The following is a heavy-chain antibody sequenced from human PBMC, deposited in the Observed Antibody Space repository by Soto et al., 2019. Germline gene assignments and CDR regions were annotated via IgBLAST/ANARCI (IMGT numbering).Heavy chain of an antibody. CDR2: ISATGGST. Sequence: EVQLLESGGDLVQPGGSLRLSCAASGFTFGIYSMTWVRQAPGKGLEWVSTISATGGSTFYADSVKGRFTISRDNSKNTLYLQMNSLRAEDTAIYYCAKDLRSYYYVDFWGQGTLVTVSS. V-gene: IGHV3-23*01. CDR1: GFTFGIYS. D-gene: IGHD1-26*01. J-gene: IGHJ4*02. CDR3: AKDLRSYYYVDF.